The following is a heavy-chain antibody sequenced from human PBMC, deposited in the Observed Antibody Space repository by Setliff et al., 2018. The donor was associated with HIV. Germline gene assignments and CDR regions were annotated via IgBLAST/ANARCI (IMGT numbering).Heavy chain of an antibody. CDR1: GYTFTSYY. D-gene: IGHD1-26*01. V-gene: IGHV1-46*01. Sequence: ASVKVSCKASGYTFTSYYRHWVRQAPGQGLEWMGIINPSGGSTSYAQKFQGRVTMTRDTSMSTVYMELSSLRSEDTAVYYCARGGARSHGATRVAGAFDIWGQGAMVTVSS. CDR3: ARGGARSHGATRVAGAFDI. CDR2: INPSGGST. J-gene: IGHJ3*02.